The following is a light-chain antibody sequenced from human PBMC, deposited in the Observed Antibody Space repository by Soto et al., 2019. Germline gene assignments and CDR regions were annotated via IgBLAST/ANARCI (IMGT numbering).Light chain of an antibody. CDR1: QTVINIY. CDR2: EAS. V-gene: IGKV3-20*01. CDR3: QHFSRDPRT. J-gene: IGKJ4*01. Sequence: ELVLTPKPRTMAVSGGRVDTGACRTCQTVINIYLAWYQQKPGQAPRLLIDEASSRATGIPDRFSGCGYGTEFTLAISTLQPDESAVYYCQHFSRDPRTFGGGTKVDIK.